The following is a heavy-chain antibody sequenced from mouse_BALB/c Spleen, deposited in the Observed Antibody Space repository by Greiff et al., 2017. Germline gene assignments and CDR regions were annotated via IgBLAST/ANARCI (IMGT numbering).Heavy chain of an antibody. CDR3: ARYDYDVWFAY. J-gene: IGHJ3*01. CDR1: GYSITSDYA. D-gene: IGHD2-4*01. CDR2: ISYSGST. V-gene: IGHV3-2*02. Sequence: DVQLQESGPGLVKPSQSLSLTCTVTGYSITSDYAWNWIRQLPGNQLEWMGYISYSGSTSYNPSLKSRISLTRDTSKNQFFLQLNSVTTEDTATYYCARYDYDVWFAYWGQGTLVTVSA.